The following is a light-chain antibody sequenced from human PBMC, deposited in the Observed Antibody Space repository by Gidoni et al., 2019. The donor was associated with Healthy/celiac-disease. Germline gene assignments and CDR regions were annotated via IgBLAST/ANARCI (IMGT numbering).Light chain of an antibody. J-gene: IGKJ4*01. CDR2: AAS. V-gene: IGKV1-39*01. Sequence: DIQMTQSPSSLSASIGDRVTITCRASQSVSNYLNWYQQKPGSAPKLLIYAASSLQSGVPSRFSGSGSGTDFTLTIISLQPEDFAIYYCQQSYSSPLTFGGGTKVDI. CDR3: QQSYSSPLT. CDR1: QSVSNY.